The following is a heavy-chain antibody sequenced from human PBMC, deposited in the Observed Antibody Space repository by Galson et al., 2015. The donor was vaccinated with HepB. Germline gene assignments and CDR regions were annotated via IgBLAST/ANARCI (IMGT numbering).Heavy chain of an antibody. CDR1: GFSFSNHG. CDR2: ISYDGSKR. V-gene: IGHV3-30*03. J-gene: IGHJ2*01. Sequence: SLRLSCAASGFSFSNHGMHWVRQAPGKGLEWVAVISYDGSKRNYVDSVKGRFTISRDNSKNTLYVQMNSLRPEDTAVYYCATYDFWSGADAFDIWGRGTLVTVSS. CDR3: ATYDFWSGADAFDI. D-gene: IGHD3-3*01.